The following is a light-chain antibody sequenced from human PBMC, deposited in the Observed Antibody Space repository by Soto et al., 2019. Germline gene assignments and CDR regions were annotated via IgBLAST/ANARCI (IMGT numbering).Light chain of an antibody. CDR3: QSYDSSLSGSV. CDR1: SSNIGAGYD. Sequence: QSVLTQPPSVSGAPGQRVTISCTGSSSNIGAGYDVHWYQQLPGTAPKLLMYGNSNRPSGVPDRFSGSKSGTSASLAITGLQAEDEVDYYCQSYDSSLSGSVFGGGTKLTVL. CDR2: GNS. V-gene: IGLV1-40*01. J-gene: IGLJ3*02.